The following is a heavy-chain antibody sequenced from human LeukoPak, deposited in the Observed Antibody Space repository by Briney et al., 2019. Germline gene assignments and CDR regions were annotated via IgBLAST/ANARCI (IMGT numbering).Heavy chain of an antibody. CDR3: TRSWDYCSGGSCYVMDV. D-gene: IGHD2-15*01. J-gene: IGHJ6*04. CDR2: IRSKANSYAT. CDR1: GFTFSGSS. V-gene: IGHV3-73*01. Sequence: PGGPLRLSCAASGFTFSGSSMHWVRQASGKGLEWVGRIRSKANSYATAYAASVKGRFTISRDDSKNTAYLQMNSLKTEDTAVYYCTRSWDYCSGGSCYVMDVWGKGTTVTVSS.